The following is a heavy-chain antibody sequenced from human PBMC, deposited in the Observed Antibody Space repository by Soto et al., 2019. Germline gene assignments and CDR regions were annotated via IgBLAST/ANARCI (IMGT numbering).Heavy chain of an antibody. Sequence: EVQLVESGGGLVQPGGSLRLSCAASGFTFSVYWMHWVRQAPGKGLVWVSRIDSDGSTTSYADSVKGRFTISRDNAKSTLYLQMNSLRAEDTAVYYCARPGYSNYGPGVDVWGQGTTDTVSS. CDR3: ARPGYSNYGPGVDV. V-gene: IGHV3-74*01. J-gene: IGHJ6*02. CDR1: GFTFSVYW. CDR2: IDSDGSTT. D-gene: IGHD4-4*01.